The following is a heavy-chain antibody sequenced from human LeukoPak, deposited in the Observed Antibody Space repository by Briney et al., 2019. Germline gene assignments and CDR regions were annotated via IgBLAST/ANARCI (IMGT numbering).Heavy chain of an antibody. V-gene: IGHV4-61*01. CDR3: ARDHHRLLWFGESYFDY. CDR2: IYNSRST. J-gene: IGHJ4*02. Sequence: SETLSLTCTVSGGSVSSDSDYWSWIRQPPGKGLEWVGYIYNSRSTNYNPSLKSRVTISVDTSKNQFSLKLSSVTAADTAVYYCARDHHRLLWFGESYFDYWGQGTLVTVSS. D-gene: IGHD3-10*01. CDR1: GGSVSSDSDY.